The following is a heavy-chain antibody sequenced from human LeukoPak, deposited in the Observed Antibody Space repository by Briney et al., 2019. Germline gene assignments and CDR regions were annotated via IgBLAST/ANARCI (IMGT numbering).Heavy chain of an antibody. J-gene: IGHJ2*01. Sequence: PSQTLSLTCVVSGDSVSRKSVAWNWIRQSPSRGLEWLGRTYYRSKWYNDYAVSVRSRIMITGDTSKNQFFLHLKSVIPEDTAMYFCARDSSPIEYCGGDCYFGDWHFDLWGRGTLVTISS. D-gene: IGHD2-21*01. CDR3: ARDSSPIEYCGGDCYFGDWHFDL. V-gene: IGHV6-1*01. CDR1: GDSVSRKSVA. CDR2: TYYRSKWYN.